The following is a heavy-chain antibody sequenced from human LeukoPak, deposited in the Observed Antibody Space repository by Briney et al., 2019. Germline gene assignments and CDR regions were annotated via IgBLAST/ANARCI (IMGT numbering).Heavy chain of an antibody. J-gene: IGHJ3*02. Sequence: GGSLRLSCAASGLSFNRYTMNWVRQAPGKGLEWVSSISGSDIYIYYADSVQGRFTISRDNAKNSLYLQLNSLRAEDTAVYDCARDRGNYVIEAFDIWGQGTMVTVSS. CDR3: ARDRGNYVIEAFDI. D-gene: IGHD4-11*01. V-gene: IGHV3-21*01. CDR2: ISGSDIYI. CDR1: GLSFNRYT.